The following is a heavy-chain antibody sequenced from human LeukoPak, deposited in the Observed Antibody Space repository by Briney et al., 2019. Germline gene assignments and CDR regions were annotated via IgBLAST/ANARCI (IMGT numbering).Heavy chain of an antibody. J-gene: IGHJ6*02. V-gene: IGHV3-33*08. D-gene: IGHD3-10*01. CDR1: GITFSSYG. Sequence: GGSLRLSCTASGITFSSYGMHWVRQAPGKGLEWVAVIWYDGSNKYYADSVKGRFTISRDNSKNTLYLQMNSLRAEDTAVYYCAREMVRGANAPRGSYGMDVWGQGTTVTVSS. CDR2: IWYDGSNK. CDR3: AREMVRGANAPRGSYGMDV.